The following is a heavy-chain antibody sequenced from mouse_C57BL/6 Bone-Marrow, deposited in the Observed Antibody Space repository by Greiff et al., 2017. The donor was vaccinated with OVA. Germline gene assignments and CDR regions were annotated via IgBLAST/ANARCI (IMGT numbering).Heavy chain of an antibody. Sequence: VQLQQSGAELVRPGASVKLSCKASGYTFTDYYINWVKQRPGQGLEWIARIYPGSGNTYYNEKFKGKATLTAEKSSSTAYMQLSSLTSEDSAVYFCAREGDYGSRPSDYWGQGTTLTVSS. D-gene: IGHD1-1*01. CDR2: IYPGSGNT. V-gene: IGHV1-76*01. CDR1: GYTFTDYY. CDR3: AREGDYGSRPSDY. J-gene: IGHJ2*01.